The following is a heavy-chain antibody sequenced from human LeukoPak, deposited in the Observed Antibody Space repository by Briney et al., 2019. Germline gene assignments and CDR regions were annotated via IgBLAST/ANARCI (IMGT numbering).Heavy chain of an antibody. V-gene: IGHV4-34*01. CDR3: ARAGRLLFDY. CDR1: GGSFSGYY. J-gene: IGHJ4*02. CDR2: INHSGST. Sequence: PSETLSLTCAVYGGSFSGYYWSWNRQPPGKGLEWIGEINHSGSTNYNPSLKSRVTISVDTSKNQFSLKLSSVTAADTAVYYCARAGRLLFDYWGQGTLVTVSS. D-gene: IGHD6-25*01.